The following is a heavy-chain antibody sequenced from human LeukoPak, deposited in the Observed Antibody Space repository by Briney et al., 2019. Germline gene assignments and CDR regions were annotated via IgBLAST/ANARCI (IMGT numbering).Heavy chain of an antibody. CDR3: AKGMYYYDSSGYASAIDY. V-gene: IGHV3-43*02. CDR1: GFTFHDYA. J-gene: IGHJ4*02. D-gene: IGHD3-22*01. CDR2: INGDGGKT. Sequence: GGSLRLSCAASGFTFHDYAMHWVRQAPGKGLEWVSLINGDGGKTYYGDPGKGRFTISRDNSKNSLYLQMNSLRTEDTAFYYCAKGMYYYDSSGYASAIDYWGQGTLVTVSS.